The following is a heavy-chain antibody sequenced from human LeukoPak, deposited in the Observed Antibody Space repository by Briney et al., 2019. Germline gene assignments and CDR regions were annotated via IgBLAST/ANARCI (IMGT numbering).Heavy chain of an antibody. V-gene: IGHV3-7*03. J-gene: IGHJ4*02. CDR1: GFTFSSYW. D-gene: IGHD3-3*01. Sequence: PGGSLRLSCAASGFTFSSYWMSWVRQAPGKGLEWVANIKQDGSEKYYVDSVKGRFTISRDNAKNSLYLQMNSLRAEDTAVYYCARGWYYDFWSGYYTGLAPDYWGQGTLVTVSS. CDR3: ARGWYYDFWSGYYTGLAPDY. CDR2: IKQDGSEK.